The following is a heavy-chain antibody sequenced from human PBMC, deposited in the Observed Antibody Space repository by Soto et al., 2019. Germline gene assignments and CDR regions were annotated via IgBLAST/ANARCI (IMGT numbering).Heavy chain of an antibody. CDR2: INPSDGNI. J-gene: IGHJ4*02. V-gene: IGHV1-18*01. CDR1: GYSFSFYG. D-gene: IGHD3-22*01. CDR3: ARDRLRGYDSSGFYS. Sequence: ASVKVSCKASGYSFSFYGINWVRQAPGQGLEWKGWINPSDGNINFAQKFEDRVTMTTATSTNTVFLELRSLKSDDTAIYYCARDRLRGYDSSGFYSWGQGTMVTVSS.